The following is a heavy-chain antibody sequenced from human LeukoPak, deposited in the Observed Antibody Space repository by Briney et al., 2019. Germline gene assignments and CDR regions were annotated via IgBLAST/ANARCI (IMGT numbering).Heavy chain of an antibody. CDR1: GFTFSNYA. CDR2: ISGSGGDT. J-gene: IGHJ4*02. V-gene: IGHV3-23*01. CDR3: AKDLDGYCSSTSCYTFDY. D-gene: IGHD2-2*02. Sequence: PGGSLRLSCAASGFTFSNYAMSWVRQAPGRGLEWVSAISGSGGDTFYADSVKGRFTISRDNSKNTLYLQMNSLRAEDTAVYYCAKDLDGYCSSTSCYTFDYWGQGTLVTVSS.